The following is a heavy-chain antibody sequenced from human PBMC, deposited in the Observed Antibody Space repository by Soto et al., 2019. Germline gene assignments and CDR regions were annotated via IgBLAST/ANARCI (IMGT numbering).Heavy chain of an antibody. V-gene: IGHV3-7*01. CDR3: ARPLGWRDAFDI. Sequence: EVQLVESGGALVQPGGSLRLSCAASGFTFSSTWMTWVRQAPGKGLEWVANIKQDGSDEYYVDSVKGRFTISRDNARNSLYLQMSSLRAEDTAVYYCARPLGWRDAFDIWGQGTVVIVSS. J-gene: IGHJ3*02. CDR1: GFTFSSTW. CDR2: IKQDGSDE. D-gene: IGHD6-19*01.